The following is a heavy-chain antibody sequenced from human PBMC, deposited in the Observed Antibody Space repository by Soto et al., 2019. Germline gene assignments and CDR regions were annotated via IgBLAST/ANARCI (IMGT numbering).Heavy chain of an antibody. D-gene: IGHD3-22*01. Sequence: AVKVSGKASADTFTGYYMHWARHAPGRGLEWMGWINPNSGGTNYAQKFQGWVTMTRDTSISTAYMELIRLRSDETAVYYCAREWLSPHYYYYGMDVLGHGNTVNVS. CDR2: INPNSGGT. CDR1: ADTFTGYY. J-gene: IGHJ6*02. CDR3: AREWLSPHYYYYGMDV. V-gene: IGHV1-2*04.